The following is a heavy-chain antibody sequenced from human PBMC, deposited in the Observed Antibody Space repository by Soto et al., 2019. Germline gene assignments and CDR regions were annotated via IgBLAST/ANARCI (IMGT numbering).Heavy chain of an antibody. CDR3: ARGVPERGRAADGTEWFDP. CDR1: GGTFSSYA. D-gene: IGHD6-13*01. CDR2: IIPIFGTA. Sequence: GASVKVSCKASGGTFSSYAISWVRQAPGQGLEWMGGIIPIFGTANYAQKFQGRVTITADESTSTAYMELSSLRSEDTAVYYCARGVPERGRAADGTEWFDPWGQGTLVTVSS. V-gene: IGHV1-69*13. J-gene: IGHJ5*02.